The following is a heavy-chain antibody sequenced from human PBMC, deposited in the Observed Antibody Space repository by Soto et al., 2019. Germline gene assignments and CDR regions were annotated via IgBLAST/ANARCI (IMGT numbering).Heavy chain of an antibody. CDR1: GYTFTSYC. CDR3: ARGDRTYYDILTGYYGRRRYYYGMDV. D-gene: IGHD3-9*01. J-gene: IGHJ6*02. CDR2: ISAYNGNT. Sequence: ASVKVSCKASGYTFTSYCISWVLQAPGQGLEWMGWISAYNGNTNYAQKLQGRVTMTTDTSTSTAYMELRSLRSEDTAVYYCARGDRTYYDILTGYYGRRRYYYGMDVWGQGTTVTVSS. V-gene: IGHV1-18*04.